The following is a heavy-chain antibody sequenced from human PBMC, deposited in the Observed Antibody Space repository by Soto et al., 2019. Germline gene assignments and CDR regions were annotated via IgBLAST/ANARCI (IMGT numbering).Heavy chain of an antibody. D-gene: IGHD3-10*01. CDR2: IIPLLGMS. Sequence: QVQLVQSGTEVKKPGSSVNVSCQASGGPFNHYTIHWVRQAPGQGLEWMGRIIPLLGMSNYAQRFQGRVTFTADKSTTTVYMELRSLRSDDAAVYFCARAPTGTAQWFDPWGQGTLVTGSS. CDR1: GGPFNHYT. CDR3: ARAPTGTAQWFDP. J-gene: IGHJ5*02. V-gene: IGHV1-69*02.